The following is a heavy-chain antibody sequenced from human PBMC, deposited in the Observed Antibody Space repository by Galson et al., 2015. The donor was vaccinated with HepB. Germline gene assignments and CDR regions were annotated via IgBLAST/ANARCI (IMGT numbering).Heavy chain of an antibody. CDR1: GFTFSSYS. D-gene: IGHD3-16*01. CDR2: ISSSSSTI. J-gene: IGHJ4*02. V-gene: IGHV3-48*04. Sequence: SLRLSCAASGFTFSSYSMNWVRQAPGKGLEWVSYISSSSSTIYYADSVKGRFTISRDNAKNSLYLQMNSLRADDTAVYYCARWGTLVVAETGDFDYWGQGTLVTVSS. CDR3: ARWGTLVVAETGDFDY.